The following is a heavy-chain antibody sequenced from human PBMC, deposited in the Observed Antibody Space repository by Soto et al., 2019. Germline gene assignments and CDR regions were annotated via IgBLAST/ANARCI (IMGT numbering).Heavy chain of an antibody. J-gene: IGHJ4*02. CDR3: ATFMVGATM. CDR1: EFTVSSNY. D-gene: IGHD1-26*01. Sequence: PGGSLRLSCAASEFTVSSNYMSWVRQAPGKGLEWVSLIYSGGSTYYADSVKGRFTISRDNSKNTLYLQMYSLRAEDTAVYYCATFMVGATMWGPGTLVTVPS. V-gene: IGHV3-53*01. CDR2: IYSGGST.